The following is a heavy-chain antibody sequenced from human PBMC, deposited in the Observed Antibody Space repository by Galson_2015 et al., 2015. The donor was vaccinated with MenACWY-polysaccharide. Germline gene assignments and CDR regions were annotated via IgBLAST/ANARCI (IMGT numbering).Heavy chain of an antibody. Sequence: LRLSCAASGFTFSNSAMGWVRQAPGKGLEWVSTLDSRGTTTYYADSVKGRFTISRDNGKNSLYLQMNSLRDDDTAVYYCARVLKGLVGATPGYWGQGTLVTVSS. CDR2: LDSRGTTT. J-gene: IGHJ4*02. CDR1: GFTFSNSA. CDR3: ARVLKGLVGATPGY. V-gene: IGHV3-48*02. D-gene: IGHD1-26*01.